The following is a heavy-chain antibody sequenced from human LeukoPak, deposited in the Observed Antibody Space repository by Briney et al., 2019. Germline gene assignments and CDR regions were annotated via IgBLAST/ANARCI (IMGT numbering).Heavy chain of an antibody. J-gene: IGHJ4*02. CDR3: ASSTYYYDSSGYY. V-gene: IGHV1-69*04. D-gene: IGHD3-22*01. Sequence: ASVKVSCKASGGTFSSYAISWVRQAPGQGLEWMGRIIPILGIANYAQKFQGRVTITADKSTSTAYMELSSLRSEDTAVYYCASSTYYYDSSGYYWGRGTLVTVSS. CDR1: GGTFSSYA. CDR2: IIPILGIA.